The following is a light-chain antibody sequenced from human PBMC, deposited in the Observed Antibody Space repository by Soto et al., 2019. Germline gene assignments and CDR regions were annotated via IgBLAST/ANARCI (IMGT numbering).Light chain of an antibody. Sequence: QSVLTQPPSASGTPGQRVTISCSGSSSNIGSNTVNWYQQLPGTAPKLLIYSDNQRPSGVPDRFSGSTSGTSASLAISGLQSEEEADYYCAAWDDSLNGRVFGGGTKLTVL. J-gene: IGLJ3*02. CDR3: AAWDDSLNGRV. CDR2: SDN. CDR1: SSNIGSNT. V-gene: IGLV1-44*01.